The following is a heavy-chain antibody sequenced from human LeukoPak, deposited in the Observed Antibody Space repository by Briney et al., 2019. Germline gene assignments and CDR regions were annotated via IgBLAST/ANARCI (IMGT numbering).Heavy chain of an antibody. CDR3: ARGLIFGVVIFYGMGV. J-gene: IGHJ6*02. Sequence: APVKVSCKASGGTFSSYAISWVRQAPGQGLEWMGRIIPILGIANYAQKFQGRVTITADKSTSTAYMELSSLRSEDTAVYYCARGLIFGVVIFYGMGVWGQGTTVTVSS. CDR2: IIPILGIA. CDR1: GGTFSSYA. D-gene: IGHD3-3*01. V-gene: IGHV1-69*04.